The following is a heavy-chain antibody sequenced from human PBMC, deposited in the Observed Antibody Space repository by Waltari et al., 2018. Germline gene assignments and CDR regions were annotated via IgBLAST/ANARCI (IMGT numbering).Heavy chain of an antibody. Sequence: QVQLQQWGAGLLKPSETLSLTCAVYGGSFSGYYWSWIRQPPGKGLEWIGEINHSGSTNYNPSLTSRVTISVDTSKNQFSLKLSSVTAADTAVYYCARGLSASSWFDPWGQGTLVTVSS. CDR3: ARGLSASSWFDP. J-gene: IGHJ5*02. D-gene: IGHD6-13*01. CDR2: INHSGST. V-gene: IGHV4-34*01. CDR1: GGSFSGYY.